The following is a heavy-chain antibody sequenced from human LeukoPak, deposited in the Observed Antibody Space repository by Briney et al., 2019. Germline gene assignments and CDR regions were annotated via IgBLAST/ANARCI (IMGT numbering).Heavy chain of an antibody. J-gene: IGHJ6*02. Sequence: PGRSLRLSCTTSGFTFGDYAMSWVRQAPGKGLEWVGFIRSKAFGGTAGYAASVKGRFTISRDNAKNSLYLQMNSLRAEDTAVYYCARDSVRGGRYGMDVWGQGTTVTVSS. D-gene: IGHD3-10*01. CDR1: GFTFGDYA. V-gene: IGHV3-49*04. CDR2: IRSKAFGGTA. CDR3: ARDSVRGGRYGMDV.